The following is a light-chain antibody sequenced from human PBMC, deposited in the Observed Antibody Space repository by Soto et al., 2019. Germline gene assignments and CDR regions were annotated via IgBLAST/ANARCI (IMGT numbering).Light chain of an antibody. Sequence: QSALTQSPSASGTPGQRVTISCSGGSSNIGSNTVTWYQQLPGTAPKLLIYSSNQRPSGVPDRFSGSKSGTSGSLAISGLQSEDEADYYCAAWDDSLNGWVFGGGTKLTVL. J-gene: IGLJ3*02. CDR1: SSNIGSNT. CDR2: SSN. V-gene: IGLV1-44*01. CDR3: AAWDDSLNGWV.